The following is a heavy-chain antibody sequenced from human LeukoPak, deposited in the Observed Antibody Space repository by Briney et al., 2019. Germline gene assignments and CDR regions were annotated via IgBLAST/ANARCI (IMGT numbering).Heavy chain of an antibody. Sequence: PSETLSLTCTVSGGSISSYYWSWIRQPPGKGLEWIGYIYGSGYTNYNPSLKSRATMSIDTSKNHFSLKLTSVTAADTATYYCARETSLAGFASGLGFNYWGQGILVTVSS. D-gene: IGHD6-19*01. CDR3: ARETSLAGFASGLGFNY. CDR2: IYGSGYT. CDR1: GGSISSYY. V-gene: IGHV4-59*01. J-gene: IGHJ4*02.